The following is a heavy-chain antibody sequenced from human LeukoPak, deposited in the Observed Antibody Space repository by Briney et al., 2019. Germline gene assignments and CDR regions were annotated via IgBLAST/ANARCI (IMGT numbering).Heavy chain of an antibody. CDR2: IYDSGRT. D-gene: IGHD5-24*01. CDR1: GGSISSYY. Sequence: PGETLSLTCTVAGGSISSYYWSWVRQPPGKGLEWIGYIYDSGRTNYNPSLKSRVTISVDTSKNHFSLTLSSVTAADTAVYYCARDSRDGYNEAWAFDYWGQGTLVTVSS. CDR3: ARDSRDGYNEAWAFDY. V-gene: IGHV4-59*01. J-gene: IGHJ4*02.